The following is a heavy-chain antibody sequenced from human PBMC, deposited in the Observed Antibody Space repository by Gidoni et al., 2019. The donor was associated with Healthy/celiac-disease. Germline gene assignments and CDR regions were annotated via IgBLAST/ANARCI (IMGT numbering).Heavy chain of an antibody. D-gene: IGHD3-9*01. CDR1: GFTFSSYS. CDR3: ASGSYYDILTGYYRYFDY. CDR2: ISSSSSYI. J-gene: IGHJ4*02. Sequence: EVQLVESGGGLVKPGGSLRLSCAASGFTFSSYSMNWVRQAPGKGLEWVSSISSSSSYIYYADSVKGRFTISRDNAKNSLYLQMNSLRAEDTAVYYCASGSYYDILTGYYRYFDYWGQGTLVTVSS. V-gene: IGHV3-21*01.